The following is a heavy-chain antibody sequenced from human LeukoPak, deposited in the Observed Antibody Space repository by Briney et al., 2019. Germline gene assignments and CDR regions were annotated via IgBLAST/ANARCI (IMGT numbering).Heavy chain of an antibody. Sequence: GGSLRLSCAASGFTFSSFGMHWVRQAPGKGLEWVAVIWSDGNNKYYADSVKGRFTISRDNSKNTLYLQMNSLRAEDTAVYYCARDMTYYYGMDVWGQGTSVTVSS. J-gene: IGHJ6*02. CDR1: GFTFSSFG. V-gene: IGHV3-33*08. CDR3: ARDMTYYYGMDV. D-gene: IGHD3-16*01. CDR2: IWSDGNNK.